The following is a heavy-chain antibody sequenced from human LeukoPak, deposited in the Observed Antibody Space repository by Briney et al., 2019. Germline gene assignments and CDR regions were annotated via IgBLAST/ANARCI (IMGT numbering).Heavy chain of an antibody. CDR2: TNPNSGGT. D-gene: IGHD3-3*01. Sequence: ASVKVSCKASGYTFTGYYMHWVRQAPGQGLEWMGWTNPNSGGTSYAQKFQGRVTMTRDTSISTAYMELSRLRSDDTAVYYCATSIGFLEWLLYSPAAFDIWGQGTMVTVSS. J-gene: IGHJ3*02. CDR3: ATSIGFLEWLLYSPAAFDI. CDR1: GYTFTGYY. V-gene: IGHV1-2*02.